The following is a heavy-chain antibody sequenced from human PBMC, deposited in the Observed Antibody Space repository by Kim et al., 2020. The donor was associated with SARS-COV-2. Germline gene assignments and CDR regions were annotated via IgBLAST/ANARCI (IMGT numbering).Heavy chain of an antibody. Sequence: KLQGRVTITADESTSTAYMELSSLRSEDTAVYYCARDDSSSSYYYYGMDVWGQGTTVTVSS. V-gene: IGHV1-69*01. D-gene: IGHD6-6*01. J-gene: IGHJ6*02. CDR3: ARDDSSSSYYYYGMDV.